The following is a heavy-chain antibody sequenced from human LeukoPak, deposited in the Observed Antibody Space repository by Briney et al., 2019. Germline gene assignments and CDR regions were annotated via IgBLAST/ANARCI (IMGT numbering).Heavy chain of an antibody. D-gene: IGHD2-15*01. J-gene: IGHJ5*02. CDR1: GGSFSGYY. CDR3: ARTRLVVAAIESINWFDP. CDR2: INHSGST. Sequence: SETLSLTCAVYGGSFSGYYWSWIRQPPGKGLEWIGEINHSGSTNYNPSLKSRVTISVDTSKNQFSLKLSSVTAADTAVYYCARTRLVVAAIESINWFDPWGQGTLVTVSS. V-gene: IGHV4-34*01.